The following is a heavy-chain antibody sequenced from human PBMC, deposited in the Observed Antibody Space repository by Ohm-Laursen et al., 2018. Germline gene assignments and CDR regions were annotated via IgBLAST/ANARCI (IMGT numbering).Heavy chain of an antibody. CDR1: GFTFSSYW. Sequence: SLRLSCSASGFTFSSYWMSWVRQAPGKGLEWVANIKKDGSEKYYVDSVKGRFTISRDNAKNSLYLQVNSLRAEDTALYYCAKDLGYGGKRGIRYYYYYGMDVWGQGTTVTVSS. CDR3: AKDLGYGGKRGIRYYYYYGMDV. D-gene: IGHD4-23*01. CDR2: IKKDGSEK. J-gene: IGHJ6*02. V-gene: IGHV3-7*03.